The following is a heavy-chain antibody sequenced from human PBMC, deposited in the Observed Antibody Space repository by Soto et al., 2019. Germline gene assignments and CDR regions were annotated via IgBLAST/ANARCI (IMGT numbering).Heavy chain of an antibody. D-gene: IGHD2-15*01. J-gene: IGHJ3*02. CDR1: GFTFSSYA. CDR3: AKVQGVVAAFLFDAFDI. Sequence: GGSLRLSCAASGFTFSSYAMGWVRQAQGKGLEWVSVISGRGGSTYYADSVKGRFTISRDNSKNTLYLQMNSLRAEDTAVYYCAKVQGVVAAFLFDAFDIWGQGTMVTVS. V-gene: IGHV3-23*01. CDR2: ISGRGGST.